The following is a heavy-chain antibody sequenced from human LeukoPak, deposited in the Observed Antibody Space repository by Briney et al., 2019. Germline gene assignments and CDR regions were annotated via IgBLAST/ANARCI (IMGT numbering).Heavy chain of an antibody. Sequence: LVASVKVSCKASGYEFTDDYMHWVRQAPGQGLEFMGWINPDSGFTNYAQKFKGRVTMTRDTSISTAYLEVRSLTSDDTAVYYCAPTAEAYTSWWKVWGQGTLVTVSS. CDR3: APTAEAYTSWWKV. D-gene: IGHD3-16*01. CDR2: INPDSGFT. J-gene: IGHJ4*02. CDR1: GYEFTDDY. V-gene: IGHV1-2*03.